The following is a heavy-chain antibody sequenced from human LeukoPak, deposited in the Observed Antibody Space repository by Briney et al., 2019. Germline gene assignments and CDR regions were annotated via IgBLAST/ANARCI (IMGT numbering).Heavy chain of an antibody. V-gene: IGHV3-30-3*01. CDR2: ISYDGSNK. Sequence: PGRSLRLSCVASGFTFSSYTMHWVRQALGKGLEWVAVISYDGSNKYYTDSVKGRFTISRDNSKNTLYLQMNSLRAEDTAVYYCASDQTSHPKGFYYYYGMDVWGQGTTVTVSS. CDR3: ASDQTSHPKGFYYYYGMDV. J-gene: IGHJ6*02. CDR1: GFTFSSYT.